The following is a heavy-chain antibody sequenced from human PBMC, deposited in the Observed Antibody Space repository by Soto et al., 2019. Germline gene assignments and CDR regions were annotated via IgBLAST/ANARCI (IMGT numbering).Heavy chain of an antibody. D-gene: IGHD1-26*01. CDR1: GFTFSSYA. Sequence: HLGGSLRLSCAASGFTFSSYAMSWFRQAPGKGLEWVSAISGSGGSTYYADSVKGRFTISRDNSKNTLYLQMNSLRAEDTAVYYCAKGPIVGAFPGPYYYYGMDVWGQGTTVTVSS. V-gene: IGHV3-23*01. CDR3: AKGPIVGAFPGPYYYYGMDV. CDR2: ISGSGGST. J-gene: IGHJ6*02.